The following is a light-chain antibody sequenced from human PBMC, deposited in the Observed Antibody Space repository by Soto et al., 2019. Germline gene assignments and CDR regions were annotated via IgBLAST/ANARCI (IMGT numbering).Light chain of an antibody. CDR3: QQYDTYWT. J-gene: IGKJ1*01. V-gene: IGKV1-5*01. Sequence: DIQMTQSPSTLSASVRDRVTITCRASQYISSWLAWYQQKPGKAPKLLIYDASNLEGGVPLRFSGSGSGTEFTLTISSLQPDDSATYYCQQYDTYWTFGQGTKVDIK. CDR1: QYISSW. CDR2: DAS.